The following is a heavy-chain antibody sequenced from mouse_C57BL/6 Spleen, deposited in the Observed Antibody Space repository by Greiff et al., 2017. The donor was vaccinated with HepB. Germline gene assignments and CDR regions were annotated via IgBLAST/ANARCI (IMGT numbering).Heavy chain of an antibody. CDR3: ARGGLTGTRGAWFAY. D-gene: IGHD4-1*01. J-gene: IGHJ3*01. Sequence: QVQLQQSGAELVRPGTSVKVSCKASGYAFTNYLIEWVKQRPGQGLEWIGVINPGSGGTNYNEKFKGKATLTADKSSSTAYMQLRSLTSEDSAVYFCARGGLTGTRGAWFAYWGQGTLVTVSA. CDR2: INPGSGGT. V-gene: IGHV1-54*01. CDR1: GYAFTNYL.